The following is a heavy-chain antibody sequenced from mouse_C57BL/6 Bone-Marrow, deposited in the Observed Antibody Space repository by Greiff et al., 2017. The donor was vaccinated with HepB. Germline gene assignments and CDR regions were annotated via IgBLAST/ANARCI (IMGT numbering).Heavy chain of an antibody. D-gene: IGHD1-1*01. CDR1: GYAFTNYL. V-gene: IGHV1-54*01. J-gene: IGHJ1*03. CDR2: INPGSGGT. CDR3: ARFPYYYGSSYWYFDV. Sequence: QVQLQQSGAELVRPGTSVKVSCKASGYAFTNYLIEWVKQRPGQGLEWIGVINPGSGGTNYNEKFKGKATLTADKSSITAYMQLSSLTSKDSAVYFCARFPYYYGSSYWYFDVWGTGTTVTVSS.